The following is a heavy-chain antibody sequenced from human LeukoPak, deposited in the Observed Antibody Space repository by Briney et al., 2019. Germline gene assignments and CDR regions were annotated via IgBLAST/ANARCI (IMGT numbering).Heavy chain of an antibody. Sequence: PSETLSLTCTVSGGSITTSYHYWGWIRQPPGKGLEWIGGIDYRERTTYNPSLKSRVTISADTSRNQFSLKLSSVTARDTAVYYCASYVSRTMRDSWGQGTLVSVSS. D-gene: IGHD3-16*01. CDR2: IDYRERT. CDR1: GGSITTSYHY. V-gene: IGHV4-39*01. J-gene: IGHJ4*02. CDR3: ASYVSRTMRDS.